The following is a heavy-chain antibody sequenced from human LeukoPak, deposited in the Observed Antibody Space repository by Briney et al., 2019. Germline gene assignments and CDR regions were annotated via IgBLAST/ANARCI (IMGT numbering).Heavy chain of an antibody. Sequence: GALVKVSCKASGGTFGSYAISWVRQAPGQGLEWMGGIIPIFSTANYAQKFQGRVTITADESTSPVYMELSSLRSEDTAVYYCATSPYYDFWSGHNGAFDIWGQGTMVIVSS. D-gene: IGHD3-3*01. V-gene: IGHV1-69*13. J-gene: IGHJ3*02. CDR3: ATSPYYDFWSGHNGAFDI. CDR2: IIPIFSTA. CDR1: GGTFGSYA.